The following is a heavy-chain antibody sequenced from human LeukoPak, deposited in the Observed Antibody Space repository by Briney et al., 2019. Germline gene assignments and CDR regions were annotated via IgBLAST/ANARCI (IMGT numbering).Heavy chain of an antibody. V-gene: IGHV1-18*01. CDR3: ARVGITTYDYYYYYGMDV. D-gene: IGHD3-3*01. CDR1: GYTFTSYG. Sequence: GASVKVSCKASGYTFTSYGISWVRQTPGQGLEWMGWISAYNGNTNYAQKLQGRVTMTTDTSTSTAYMELRSLRSDDTAVYYCARVGITTYDYYYYYGMDVWGQGTTVTVSS. J-gene: IGHJ6*02. CDR2: ISAYNGNT.